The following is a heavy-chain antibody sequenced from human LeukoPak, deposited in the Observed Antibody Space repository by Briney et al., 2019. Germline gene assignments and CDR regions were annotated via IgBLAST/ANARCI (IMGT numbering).Heavy chain of an antibody. CDR1: GGSISSYY. Sequence: SETLSLTCTVSGGSISSYYWSWTRQPPGKGLEWIGYIYYSGSTNYNPSLKSRVTISVDTSKNQFSLKLSSVTAADTAVYYCARDHSSGQFDYWGQGTLVTVSS. CDR3: ARDHSSGQFDY. CDR2: IYYSGST. J-gene: IGHJ4*02. D-gene: IGHD6-19*01. V-gene: IGHV4-59*01.